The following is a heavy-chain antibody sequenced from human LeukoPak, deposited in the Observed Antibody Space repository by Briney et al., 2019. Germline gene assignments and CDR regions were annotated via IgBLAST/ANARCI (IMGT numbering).Heavy chain of an antibody. Sequence: SVKVSCKASGYNFISSGVTWVRQAPGQGLEWMGGIIPIFGTANYAQKFQGRVTITADESTSTAYMELSSLRSEDTAVYYCAQEWRGFDPWGQGTLVTVSS. V-gene: IGHV1-69*13. D-gene: IGHD3-3*01. J-gene: IGHJ5*02. CDR1: GYNFISSG. CDR3: AQEWRGFDP. CDR2: IIPIFGTA.